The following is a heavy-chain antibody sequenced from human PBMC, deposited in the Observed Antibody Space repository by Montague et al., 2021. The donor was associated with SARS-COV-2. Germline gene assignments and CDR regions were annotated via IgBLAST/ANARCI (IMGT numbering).Heavy chain of an antibody. CDR3: ARGKDCSDGRRYSGWFDS. J-gene: IGHJ5*01. Sequence: SLRLSCAASGFTFNTYAMHWVRRAPGKGLEWVAVIWYDGSTKYYGESVKGRFTISRDNSENTLYLQMNNLRADDTAMYYCARGKDCSDGRRYSGWFDSWGLGTKVTVSS. V-gene: IGHV3-33*01. CDR2: IWYDGSTK. D-gene: IGHD2-15*01. CDR1: GFTFNTYA.